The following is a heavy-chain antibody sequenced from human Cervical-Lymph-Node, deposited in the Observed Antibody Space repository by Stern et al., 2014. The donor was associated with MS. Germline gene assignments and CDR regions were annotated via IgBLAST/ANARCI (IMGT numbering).Heavy chain of an antibody. CDR1: GYTLTEFS. Sequence: MQLVESGAEVKKPGASVKVSCKVSGYTLTEFSMHWVRQAPGKGLEWMGGFGPEDGETIYAQKFQGRVTMTEDTSTDTAYMELSSLRSEDTAVYYCATDRDDFRSGYSAPTKGYGLDVWGQGTTVTV. CDR2: FGPEDGET. V-gene: IGHV1-24*01. D-gene: IGHD3-3*01. J-gene: IGHJ6*02. CDR3: ATDRDDFRSGYSAPTKGYGLDV.